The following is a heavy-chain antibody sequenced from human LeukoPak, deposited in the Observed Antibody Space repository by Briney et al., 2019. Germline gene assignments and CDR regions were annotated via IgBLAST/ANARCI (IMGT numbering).Heavy chain of an antibody. CDR2: ISSSSSTI. J-gene: IGHJ4*02. D-gene: IGHD3-10*02. Sequence: GGSLRLSCAASAFTFSDSYFSWIRQAPGKGLEWVSYISSSSSTIYYADSVKGRFTISRDNAKNSLYLQMNSLRAEDTAVYYCARVVRGVIIMLDYWGQGTLVTVSS. CDR1: AFTFSDSY. CDR3: ARVVRGVIIMLDY. V-gene: IGHV3-11*04.